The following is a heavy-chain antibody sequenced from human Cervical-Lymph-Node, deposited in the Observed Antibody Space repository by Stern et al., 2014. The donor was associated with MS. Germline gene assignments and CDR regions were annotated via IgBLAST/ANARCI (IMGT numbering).Heavy chain of an antibody. D-gene: IGHD2-21*02. J-gene: IGHJ6*02. CDR2: YDPQHGET. CDR3: ATHRGRVTYYYGLDV. Sequence: VQLVESAAEVKKPGASVNVSCKVSGYTLTEMSMHWARQAPGKGLEWMGGYDPQHGETVYAQKIQGRVTMAEDRSTDTAYMELTSLRSDDTAVYYCATHRGRVTYYYGLDVWGQGTTVTVSS. CDR1: GYTLTEMS. V-gene: IGHV1-24*01.